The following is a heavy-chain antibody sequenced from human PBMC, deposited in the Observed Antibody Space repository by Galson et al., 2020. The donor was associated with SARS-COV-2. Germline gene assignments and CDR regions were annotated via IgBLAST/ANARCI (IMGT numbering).Heavy chain of an antibody. D-gene: IGHD3-22*01. CDR2: IGGSGGST. V-gene: IGHV3-23*01. CDR3: AKRDDSSGYPYYFDY. Sequence: GGSLRLSCAASGFTFSNYAMSWVRQAPGKGLEWVSDIGGSGGSTYYADSVKGRFTISRDNSKNTLYLQMNSLRAEDTAVYYCAKRDDSSGYPYYFDYWGQGTLVTVSS. J-gene: IGHJ4*02. CDR1: GFTFSNYA.